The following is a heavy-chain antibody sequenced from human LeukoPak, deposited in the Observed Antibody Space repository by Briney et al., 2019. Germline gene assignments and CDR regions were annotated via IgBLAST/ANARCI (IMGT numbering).Heavy chain of an antibody. Sequence: GGSLRLSCAVSGFSFSDAWMSWVRQTPGKGLEWVGRIESKTDGGTTDYAALVKGRFTISRDDSTNTLYLQMNSLKSEDTAVYYCTTYGSGRKFDYWGQGILVTVSS. D-gene: IGHD3-10*01. CDR2: IESKTDGGTT. J-gene: IGHJ4*02. CDR3: TTYGSGRKFDY. V-gene: IGHV3-15*04. CDR1: GFSFSDAW.